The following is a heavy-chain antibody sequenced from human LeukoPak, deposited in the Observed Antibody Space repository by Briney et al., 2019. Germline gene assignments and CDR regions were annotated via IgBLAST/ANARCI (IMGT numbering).Heavy chain of an antibody. CDR3: AREIYYDGSGYYYNYYMDV. CDR2: IKQDGSEK. CDR1: GFTFSNYW. V-gene: IGHV3-7*01. Sequence: GGSLRLSCAASGFTFSNYWMTWVRQAPGKGPEWVANIKQDGSEKYYVDSVKGRFTISRDNAKNSLNLQMNSLRVEDTAVYYCAREIYYDGSGYYYNYYMDVWGKGTTVTVSS. J-gene: IGHJ6*03. D-gene: IGHD3-22*01.